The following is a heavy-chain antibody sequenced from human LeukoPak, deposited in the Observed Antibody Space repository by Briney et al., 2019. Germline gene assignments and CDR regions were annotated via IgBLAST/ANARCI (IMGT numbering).Heavy chain of an antibody. CDR1: GFTVSSNY. D-gene: IGHD1-14*01. CDR2: IYNGGST. J-gene: IGHJ4*02. V-gene: IGHV3-66*01. Sequence: GGSLRLSCAASGFTVSSNYMSWVREAPGKGLEWVSVIYNGGSTYYADSVKGRFTISRDNSKNTLYLQMNSLRAEDTAVYYCARDMGTDYFDYWGQGTLVTVSS. CDR3: ARDMGTDYFDY.